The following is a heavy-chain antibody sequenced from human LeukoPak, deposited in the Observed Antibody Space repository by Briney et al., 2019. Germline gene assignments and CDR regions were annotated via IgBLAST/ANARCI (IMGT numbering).Heavy chain of an antibody. CDR2: IIPIFGTA. Sequence: SVKVSCKASGGTFSSYAISWVRQAPGQGLEWMGGIIPIFGTANYAQKFQGRVTITTDESTSTAYMELSSLRSEDTAVYYCASASIAARGGPDYYYYMDVWGKGTTVTVSS. CDR1: GGTFSSYA. J-gene: IGHJ6*03. D-gene: IGHD6-6*01. V-gene: IGHV1-69*05. CDR3: ASASIAARGGPDYYYYMDV.